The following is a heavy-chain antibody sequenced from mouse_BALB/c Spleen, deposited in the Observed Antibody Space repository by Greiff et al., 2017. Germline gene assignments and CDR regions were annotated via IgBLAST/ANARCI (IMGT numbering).Heavy chain of an antibody. CDR1: GFNFSSYA. Sequence: EVQLVESGGGLVKPGGSLKLSCAASGFNFSSYAMSWVRQSPEKRLEWVAEISSGGSYTYYPDTVTGRFTISRDNAKNTLYLEMSSLRSEDTAMYYCARERRLRAMDYWGQGTSVTVSS. V-gene: IGHV5-9-4*01. CDR3: ARERRLRAMDY. CDR2: ISSGGSYT. J-gene: IGHJ4*01. D-gene: IGHD1-2*01.